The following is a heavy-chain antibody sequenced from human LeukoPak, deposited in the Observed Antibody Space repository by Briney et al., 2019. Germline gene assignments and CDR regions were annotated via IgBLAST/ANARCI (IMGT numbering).Heavy chain of an antibody. CDR1: GYTFTGYY. CDR3: ARDLNYYGSGSYYPDY. V-gene: IGHV1-2*06. CDR2: INPNSGGT. J-gene: IGHJ4*02. D-gene: IGHD3-10*01. Sequence: ASVKVSCKASGYTFTGYYMHWVRQAPGQGLEWMGRINPNSGGTNYAQKFQGRVTMTRDTSISTAYMELSGLRSDDTAVYYCARDLNYYGSGSYYPDYWGQGTLVTVSS.